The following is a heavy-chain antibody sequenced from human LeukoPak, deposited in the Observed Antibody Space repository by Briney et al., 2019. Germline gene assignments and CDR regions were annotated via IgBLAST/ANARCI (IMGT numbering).Heavy chain of an antibody. CDR3: ARVTSIQAGFYNY. CDR1: GFTFSDYY. Sequence: GGSLRLSCAASGFTFSDYYMSWIRQAPGKGLEWVSYISGSGTTIHYADPVKGRFTISRDNAKNSLYLQMNSLRAEDAAVYYCARVTSIQAGFYNYWGQGILVIVSS. J-gene: IGHJ4*02. D-gene: IGHD6-6*01. V-gene: IGHV3-11*01. CDR2: ISGSGTTI.